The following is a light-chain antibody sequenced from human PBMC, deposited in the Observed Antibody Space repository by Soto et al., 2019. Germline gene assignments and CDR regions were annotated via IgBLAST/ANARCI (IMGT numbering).Light chain of an antibody. CDR1: SSDVGGYNY. CDR2: EVS. V-gene: IGLV2-14*01. J-gene: IGLJ1*01. Sequence: QSALTQPASVSGSPGQSITISCTVTSSDVGGYNYVSWYQQHPGKAPKLMIYEVSNRPSGVSNRFSGSKSGNTASLTISRLQAEDEADYYCSSYTSSSTLGYVFGTGTKVTVL. CDR3: SSYTSSSTLGYV.